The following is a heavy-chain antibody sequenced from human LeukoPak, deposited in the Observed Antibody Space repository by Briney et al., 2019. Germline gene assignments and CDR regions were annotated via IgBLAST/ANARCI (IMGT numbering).Heavy chain of an antibody. CDR2: ISSSSSYI. D-gene: IGHD6-13*01. Sequence: GGSLRLSCAASGFTFSSYGMHWVRQAPGKGLEWVSSISSSSSYIYYADSVKGRFTISRDNAKNSLYLQMNSLRAEDTALYYCAKSSFHYYYMDVWGKGTTVTISS. CDR3: AKSSFHYYYMDV. V-gene: IGHV3-21*04. CDR1: GFTFSSYG. J-gene: IGHJ6*03.